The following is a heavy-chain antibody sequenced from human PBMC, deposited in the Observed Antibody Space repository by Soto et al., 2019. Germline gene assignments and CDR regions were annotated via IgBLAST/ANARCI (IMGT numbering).Heavy chain of an antibody. CDR1: GFTFDDYA. CDR2: ISWNSGSI. CDR3: AKDEQRWLAHFDY. D-gene: IGHD6-19*01. Sequence: EVQLVESGGGLVQPGRFLRLSCAASGFTFDDYAMHWVRQAPGKGLEWVSGISWNSGSIGYADSVKGRFTISRDNAKNSLYLQMNSLRAEDTALYYCAKDEQRWLAHFDYWGQGTLVTVSS. V-gene: IGHV3-9*01. J-gene: IGHJ4*02.